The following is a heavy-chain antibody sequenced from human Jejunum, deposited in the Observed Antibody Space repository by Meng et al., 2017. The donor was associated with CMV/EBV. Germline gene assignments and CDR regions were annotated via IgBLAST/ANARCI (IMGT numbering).Heavy chain of an antibody. Sequence: QVQLQESGPGLVKPSQTLSVTCTVSGASISSGDYFWTWLRQPPGKGLEWIGYIYYNGRTDYSPSLESRVTISLDTSKNQFSLKLTSITVADTAVYYCATRIPDTSGYYYGVFDFWGQGALVTVSS. D-gene: IGHD3-22*01. J-gene: IGHJ4*02. V-gene: IGHV4-30-4*08. CDR1: GASISSGDYF. CDR2: IYYNGRT. CDR3: ATRIPDTSGYYYGVFDF.